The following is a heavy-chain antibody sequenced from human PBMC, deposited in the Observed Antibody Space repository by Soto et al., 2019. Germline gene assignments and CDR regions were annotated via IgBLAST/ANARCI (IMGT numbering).Heavy chain of an antibody. Sequence: SVKVSCKASGGTFSSYAISWVRQAPGQGLEWMGGIIPIFGAANYAQKFQGRVTITADESTSTAYMELSSLRSEDTAVYYCQFYSGSSSYYYYYGMDVWGQGTTVTVSS. CDR1: GGTFSSYA. CDR2: IIPIFGAA. D-gene: IGHD1-26*01. CDR3: QFYSGSSSYYYYYGMDV. V-gene: IGHV1-69*13. J-gene: IGHJ6*02.